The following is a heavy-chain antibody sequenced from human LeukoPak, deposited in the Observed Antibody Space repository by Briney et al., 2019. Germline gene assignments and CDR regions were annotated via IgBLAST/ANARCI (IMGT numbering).Heavy chain of an antibody. J-gene: IGHJ4*02. CDR1: GFTFTNYG. CDR3: ARKMVRGVMSSIDY. Sequence: PGGSLRLSCVASGFTFTNYGMMWVRQAPGKGLVWVSYINSDGRSTTYADSVKGRFTISRDNAKNSLYLQMNSLRAEDTAVYYCARKMVRGVMSSIDYWGQGTLVTVSS. CDR2: INSDGRST. V-gene: IGHV3-74*01. D-gene: IGHD3-10*01.